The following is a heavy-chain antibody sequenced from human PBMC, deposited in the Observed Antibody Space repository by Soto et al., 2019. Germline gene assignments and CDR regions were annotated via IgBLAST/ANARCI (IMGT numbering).Heavy chain of an antibody. V-gene: IGHV3-30*03. Sequence: QVQLLESGGGVVQPGTSLRLSCAASGFTFSSYGMHWVRQAPGKGLEWVAVISYDGSNKYYADSVKGRFTIPGDNCKNTLNQQITGVSAADTAAYSSPEPNTDFWGGYACDIWGQGRMVAFSS. CDR1: GFTFSSYG. J-gene: IGHJ3*02. D-gene: IGHD3-3*01. CDR3: PEPNTDFWGGYACDI. CDR2: ISYDGSNK.